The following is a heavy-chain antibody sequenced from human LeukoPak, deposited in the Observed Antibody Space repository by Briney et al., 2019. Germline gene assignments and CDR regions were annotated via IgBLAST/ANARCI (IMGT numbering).Heavy chain of an antibody. CDR3: AREADAVLIRAFDY. Sequence: ASVKVSCKASGYSFSTHTISWVRQAPGQGLEWMGRISPYNGNAEYEQKFQGRVSMATETSTNTAYWELRTLRSDDTAVYYCAREADAVLIRAFDYWGQGTPVTVSS. D-gene: IGHD3-3*02. V-gene: IGHV1-18*01. CDR2: ISPYNGNA. CDR1: GYSFSTHT. J-gene: IGHJ4*02.